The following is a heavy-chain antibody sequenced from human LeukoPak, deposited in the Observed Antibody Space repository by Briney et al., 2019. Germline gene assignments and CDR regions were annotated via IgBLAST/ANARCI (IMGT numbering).Heavy chain of an antibody. CDR3: ARDRPLYYYDSRGDPGSDAFDI. V-gene: IGHV1-8*03. CDR2: MNPYSGNT. Sequence: GASVKVSCKASGYTFTNYDIHWVRQATGQGLEWMGWMNPYSGNTGYAQNFQGRITITRNTSISTAYMELSSLRSEDTAVYYCARDRPLYYYDSRGDPGSDAFDIWGQGTMVTVSS. D-gene: IGHD3-22*01. J-gene: IGHJ3*02. CDR1: GYTFTNYD.